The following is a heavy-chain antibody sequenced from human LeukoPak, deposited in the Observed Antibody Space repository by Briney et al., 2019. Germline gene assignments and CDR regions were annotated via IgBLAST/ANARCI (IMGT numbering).Heavy chain of an antibody. CDR1: GYTFTGYY. D-gene: IGHD3-10*01. CDR2: INPNSGGT. Sequence: GASVKVSCKASGYTFTGYYMHWVRQAPGQGLEWMGWINPNSGGTNYAQKFQGWVTMTRDTSISTAYMELSRLRSDDTAVYYCARGPSHAMVRGYTAEGYGMDVWGQGTTVTVSS. J-gene: IGHJ6*02. V-gene: IGHV1-2*04. CDR3: ARGPSHAMVRGYTAEGYGMDV.